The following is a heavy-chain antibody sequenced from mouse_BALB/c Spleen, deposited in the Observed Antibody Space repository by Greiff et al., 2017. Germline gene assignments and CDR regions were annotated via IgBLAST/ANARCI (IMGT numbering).Heavy chain of an antibody. CDR3: ARNGNYWYFDV. CDR2: INPYNDGT. D-gene: IGHD2-1*01. J-gene: IGHJ1*01. Sequence: EVQLQQSGPELVKPGASVKMSCKASGYTFTSYVMHWVKQKPGQGLEWIGYINPYNDGTKYNEKFKGKATLTPDKSSSTAYMELSSLTSEDSAVYYCARNGNYWYFDVWGAGTTVTVSS. V-gene: IGHV1-14*01. CDR1: GYTFTSYV.